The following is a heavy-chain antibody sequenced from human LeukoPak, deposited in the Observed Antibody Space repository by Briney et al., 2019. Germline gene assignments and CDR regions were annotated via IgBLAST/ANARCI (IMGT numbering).Heavy chain of an antibody. J-gene: IGHJ4*02. V-gene: IGHV3-21*01. D-gene: IGHD3-22*01. Sequence: GGSLRLSCAASGFTFSSYSMNWVRQAPGKGLEWVSSISSSSSYIYYADSVKGRFTISRDNAKNSLYLQMNSLRAADTAVYYCAQNFYDSSGLYFDYWGQGTLVTVSS. CDR3: AQNFYDSSGLYFDY. CDR1: GFTFSSYS. CDR2: ISSSSSYI.